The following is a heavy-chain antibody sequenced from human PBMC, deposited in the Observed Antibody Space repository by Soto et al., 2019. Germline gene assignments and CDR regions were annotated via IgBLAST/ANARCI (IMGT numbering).Heavy chain of an antibody. CDR1: GGSVNSVSYY. J-gene: IGHJ4*02. D-gene: IGHD2-21*01. Sequence: QLQLQESGPGLVKPSETLSLTCTVSGGSVNSVSYYWGWVRQPPGKGLEWIGSVYRDGSTFNNPSLKSRLTISVDTSKSQFSLKLSSVTAADTAVYYCAKTHSISWSSWSLFDLWGQGTLVTVSS. CDR2: VYRDGST. CDR3: AKTHSISWSSWSLFDL. V-gene: IGHV4-39*01.